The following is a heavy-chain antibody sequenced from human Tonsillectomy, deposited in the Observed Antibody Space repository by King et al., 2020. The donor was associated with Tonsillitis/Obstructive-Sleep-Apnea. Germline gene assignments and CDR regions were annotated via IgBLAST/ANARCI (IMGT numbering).Heavy chain of an antibody. D-gene: IGHD6-13*01. CDR2: LSNIGGST. CDR3: AKGGAYTSSWEDEYYYMDV. Sequence: VQLVESGGGLVQPGGSLRLSCAASRFTFSSYAMSWVRQAPGKGLEWVSSLSNIGGSTYYADSVKGRFTISRDNSKNTLYLQMNSLRAEDTAVYYCAKGGAYTSSWEDEYYYMDVWGKGTTVTVSS. V-gene: IGHV3-23*04. CDR1: RFTFSSYA. J-gene: IGHJ6*03.